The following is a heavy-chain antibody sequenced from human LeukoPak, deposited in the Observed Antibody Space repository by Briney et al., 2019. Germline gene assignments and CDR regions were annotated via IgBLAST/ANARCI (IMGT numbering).Heavy chain of an antibody. CDR3: ARVGDGYNSYYFDY. Sequence: GGSLRLSCAASGFTFSSYWMSWVRQAPGKGLEWVANIKQEGSEKYYVDSVKGRFTISRDNAKNSLYLQMNSLRAEDTAVYYCARVGDGYNSYYFDYWGQGTLVTVSS. J-gene: IGHJ4*02. CDR2: IKQEGSEK. D-gene: IGHD5-24*01. V-gene: IGHV3-7*01. CDR1: GFTFSSYW.